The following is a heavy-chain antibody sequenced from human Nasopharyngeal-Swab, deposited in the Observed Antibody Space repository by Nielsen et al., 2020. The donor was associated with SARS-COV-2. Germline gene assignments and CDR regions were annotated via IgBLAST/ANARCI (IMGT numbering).Heavy chain of an antibody. V-gene: IGHV4-39*07. CDR3: ARVAVVVSYYYYGMDV. CDR1: GGSISSSSYY. CDR2: IYYSGST. J-gene: IGHJ6*02. D-gene: IGHD2-15*01. Sequence: AETLSLTCAVSGGSISSSSYYWGWIRQTPGKGLEWIGSIYYSGSTYYNASLKSRVTISVDTSKNQFSLKLSSVTAADTAVYYCARVAVVVSYYYYGMDVWGQGTTVTVSS.